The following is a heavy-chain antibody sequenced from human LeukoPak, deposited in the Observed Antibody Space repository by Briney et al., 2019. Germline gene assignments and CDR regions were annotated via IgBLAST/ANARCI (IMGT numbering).Heavy chain of an antibody. V-gene: IGHV3-30*02. J-gene: IGHJ4*02. CDR1: GFTFSSYG. CDR2: IRYDGSNK. D-gene: IGHD2-2*01. CDR3: AKGRGGRRYSSTSCFDY. Sequence: GGSLRLSCAASGFTFSSYGMHWVRQAPGKGLEWVAFIRYDGSNKYYADSVKGRFTISRDNSKNTLYLQMNSLRAEDTAVYYCAKGRGGRRYSSTSCFDYGGQGTPVTVSS.